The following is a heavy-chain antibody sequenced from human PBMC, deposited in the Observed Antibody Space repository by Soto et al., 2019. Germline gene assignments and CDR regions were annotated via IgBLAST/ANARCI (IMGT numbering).Heavy chain of an antibody. J-gene: IGHJ6*02. Sequence: SGPLSLTGAVYCGSFICYYWIWIRQPPGKGLEWIGEINHSGSTNYNPSLKRRVTISVDTSKNQFSLKLSSVTAADTAVYYCARDWIQLWFSRYYYYGMDVWGQGTTVTVSS. V-gene: IGHV4-34*01. CDR3: ARDWIQLWFSRYYYYGMDV. D-gene: IGHD5-18*01. CDR2: INHSGST. CDR1: CGSFICYY.